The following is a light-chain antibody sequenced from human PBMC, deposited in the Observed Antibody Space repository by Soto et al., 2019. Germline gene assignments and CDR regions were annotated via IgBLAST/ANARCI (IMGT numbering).Light chain of an antibody. V-gene: IGKV1-5*03. CDR2: KAS. CDR3: QQYNSYPWT. J-gene: IGKJ1*01. CDR1: QSISSW. Sequence: DIQMTQSPYTLSASVGDRVTSTCRASQSISSWLAWYQQKPGKAPKLLIYKASSLESGVQSRFSGSGSGTEFTLTISSLQPDDFATYYCQQYNSYPWTFGPGTKVEIK.